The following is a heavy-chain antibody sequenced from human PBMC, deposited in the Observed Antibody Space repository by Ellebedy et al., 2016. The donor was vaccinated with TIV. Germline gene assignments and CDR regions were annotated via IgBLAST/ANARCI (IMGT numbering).Heavy chain of an antibody. D-gene: IGHD3-9*01. CDR2: MFSAGDT. CDR3: ARESYDTLTGTSYGMDV. CDR1: GFTVSGTY. V-gene: IGHV3-66*01. J-gene: IGHJ6*02. Sequence: GESLKISCAASGFTVSGTYMNWVRQAPGKGLEWVSVMFSAGDTYYADSVKGRFTLSKDSSENTLYLQMNSLRAEDTAVYHCARESYDTLTGTSYGMDVWGQGTTVTVSS.